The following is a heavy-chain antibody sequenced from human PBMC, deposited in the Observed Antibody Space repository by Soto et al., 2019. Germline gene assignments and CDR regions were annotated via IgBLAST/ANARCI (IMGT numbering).Heavy chain of an antibody. CDR2: IFSNDEK. Sequence: QVTLKESGPVLVKPTETLTLTCTVSGFSLSNARMGVSWIRQPPGKALEWLAHIFSNDEKSYSTSLKSRLTISKDTSKSQVVLTMTNMDTVDTATYYCARIPDCSGGSCYSGLWFDPWGQGTLVTVSS. CDR1: GFSLSNARMG. J-gene: IGHJ5*02. D-gene: IGHD2-15*01. CDR3: ARIPDCSGGSCYSGLWFDP. V-gene: IGHV2-26*01.